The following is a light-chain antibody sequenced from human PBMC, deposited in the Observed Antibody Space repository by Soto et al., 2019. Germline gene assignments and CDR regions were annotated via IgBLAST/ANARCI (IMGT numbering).Light chain of an antibody. Sequence: ERVLTQSPGTLSLSPGEGGTLSCSASPSVGRTYLAWYQQKPGQAPRLLIYGASTRATGIPDRFSGSGSGTDFALTISRLEPDDFAVYYCHQYGSSPFAFGPGNIVYIK. V-gene: IGKV3-20*01. CDR2: GAS. CDR1: PSVGRTY. CDR3: HQYGSSPFA. J-gene: IGKJ3*01.